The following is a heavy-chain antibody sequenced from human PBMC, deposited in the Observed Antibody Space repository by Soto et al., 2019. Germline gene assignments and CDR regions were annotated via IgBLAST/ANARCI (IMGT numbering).Heavy chain of an antibody. CDR1: GGTFSSYT. V-gene: IGHV1-69*02. J-gene: IGHJ5*02. CDR2: IIPILGIA. CDR3: ARVTFGVVNDNRFDP. D-gene: IGHD3-3*01. Sequence: ASVKVSCKASGGTFSSYTISWVRQAPGQGLEWMGRIIPILGIANYAQKFQGRVTITADKSTSTAYMELSSLRSEDTAVYYCARVTFGVVNDNRFDPWGQGTLVTVSS.